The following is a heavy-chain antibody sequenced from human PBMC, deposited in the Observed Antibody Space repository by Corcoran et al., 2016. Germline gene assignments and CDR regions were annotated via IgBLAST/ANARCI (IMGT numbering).Heavy chain of an antibody. J-gene: IGHJ4*02. D-gene: IGHD3-22*01. V-gene: IGHV4-39*07. CDR3: ARDCRLEYYDSSGYYDY. CDR2: IYYSGST. Sequence: QLQLQESGPGLVKPSETLSLTCTVSGGSISSSSYYWGWIRQPPGKGLEWIGSIYYSGSTYYNPSLKSRVTISVDTSKNQFSLKLSSVNAADTAVYYCARDCRLEYYDSSGYYDYWGQGTLVTVSS. CDR1: GGSISSSSYY.